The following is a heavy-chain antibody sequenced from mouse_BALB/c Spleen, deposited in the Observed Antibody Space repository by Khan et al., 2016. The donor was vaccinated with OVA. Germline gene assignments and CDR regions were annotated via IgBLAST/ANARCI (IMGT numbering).Heavy chain of an antibody. V-gene: IGHV5-6*01. D-gene: IGHD1-1*01. CDR2: VSTGGGYT. J-gene: IGHJ3*01. Sequence: EVELVESGGDLVKPGGSLKLSCAASGFTFSTYGMSWVRQTPDKRLEWVATVSTGGGYTYYPDSVKGRVTISRDNAKNTLHLQMSGLKSEDTAMFYCTRLAYYYDSEGFAYWGQGTLVTVSA. CDR3: TRLAYYYDSEGFAY. CDR1: GFTFSTYG.